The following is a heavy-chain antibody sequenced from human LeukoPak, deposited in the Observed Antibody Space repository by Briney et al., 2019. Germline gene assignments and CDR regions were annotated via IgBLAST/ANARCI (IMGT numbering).Heavy chain of an antibody. V-gene: IGHV1-2*02. CDR1: GYTFTNYD. J-gene: IGHJ4*02. Sequence: ASVKVSCKASGYTFTNYDINWVRQAPGQGLEWMGWINPDSGGTNYAQKFQGRVTMTRDTSISTAYMEPSRLRSHDTAVYFCARERAVAGRNLGYWGQGTLVTVSS. CDR2: INPDSGGT. D-gene: IGHD6-19*01. CDR3: ARERAVAGRNLGY.